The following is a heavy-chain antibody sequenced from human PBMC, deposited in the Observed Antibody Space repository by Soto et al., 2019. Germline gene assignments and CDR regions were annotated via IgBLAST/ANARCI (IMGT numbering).Heavy chain of an antibody. V-gene: IGHV4-34*01. CDR1: GGSFSGYY. CDR2: INHSGST. J-gene: IGHJ5*02. Sequence: LSLTCAVYGGSFSGYYWSWIRQPPGKGLEWIGEINHSGSTNYNPSLKSRVTISVDTSKNQFSLKLSSVTAADTAVYYCARGYPMYYDILTGYYTRGWFDPWGQGTLVTVSS. CDR3: ARGYPMYYDILTGYYTRGWFDP. D-gene: IGHD3-9*01.